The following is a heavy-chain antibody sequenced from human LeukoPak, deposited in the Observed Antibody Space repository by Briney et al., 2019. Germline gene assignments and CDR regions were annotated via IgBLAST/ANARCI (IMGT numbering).Heavy chain of an antibody. CDR3: AKGHGLYYFDY. J-gene: IGHJ4*02. V-gene: IGHV3-23*01. CDR1: GFTFSSYA. Sequence: GGSLRLSCAASGFTFSSYAMSWVRQAPGKGLEWVSVISDSGGTTYYADSVKGRFTFSRDNSKNTLYLQMNSLRAEDTAVYYCAKGHGLYYFDYWGQGTLVTVSP. CDR2: ISDSGGTT.